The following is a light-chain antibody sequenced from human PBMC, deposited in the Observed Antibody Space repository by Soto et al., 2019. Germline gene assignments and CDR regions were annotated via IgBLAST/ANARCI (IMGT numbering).Light chain of an antibody. CDR2: GAS. CDR3: QHYNSYSEA. CDR1: QSLSND. V-gene: IGKV3-15*01. J-gene: IGKJ1*01. Sequence: EIVMTQSPATLSVSPGERATLSCRASQSLSNDLAWYQQKPGQAPRLLIYGASTRATGIPARFSGSGSGTEFTLTISSLQPDDFATYYCQHYNSYSEAFGQGTKV.